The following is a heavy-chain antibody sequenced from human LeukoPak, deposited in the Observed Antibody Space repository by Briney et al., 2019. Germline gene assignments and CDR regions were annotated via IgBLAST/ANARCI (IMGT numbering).Heavy chain of an antibody. CDR1: GGSIGPYY. CDR2: IHTSGST. D-gene: IGHD3-3*01. J-gene: IGHJ4*02. V-gene: IGHV4-4*07. Sequence: SETLSLTCTVSGGSIGPYYWSWIRQPAGKGLEWIGRIHTSGSTDYNPSLKSRVTLSLDTSKSQLSLRLISVTAADTALYYCARGFAASGGFYYFDYWGQGILVAVFS. CDR3: ARGFAASGGFYYFDY.